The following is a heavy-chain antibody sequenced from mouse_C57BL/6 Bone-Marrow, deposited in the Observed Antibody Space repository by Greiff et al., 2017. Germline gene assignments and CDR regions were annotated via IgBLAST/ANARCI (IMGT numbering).Heavy chain of an antibody. CDR3: ARWDYDWFAY. J-gene: IGHJ3*01. CDR2: IDPSDSYT. Sequence: VQLQQSGGELVRPGTSVKLSCKASGYTFTSYWMHWVKQRPGQGLEWIGVIDPSDSYTNYNQKFKGKATLTVDTSSSTAYMQLSSLTSEDSAVYYCARWDYDWFAYWGQGTLVTVSA. D-gene: IGHD2-4*01. CDR1: GYTFTSYW. V-gene: IGHV1-59*01.